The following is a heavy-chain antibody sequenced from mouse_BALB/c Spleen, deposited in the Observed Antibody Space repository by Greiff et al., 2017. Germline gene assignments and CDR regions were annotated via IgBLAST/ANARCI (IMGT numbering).Heavy chain of an antibody. V-gene: IGHV1S22*01. J-gene: IGHJ2*01. CDR2: IYPGSGST. CDR3: TRDYGNLFDY. D-gene: IGHD2-1*01. CDR1: GYTFTSYW. Sequence: LQQPGSELVRPGASVKLSCKASGYTFTSYWMHWVKQRHGQGLEWIGNIYPGSGSTNYDEKFKSKGTLTVDTSSSTAYMHLSSLTSEDSAVYYCTRDYGNLFDYWGQGTTLTVSS.